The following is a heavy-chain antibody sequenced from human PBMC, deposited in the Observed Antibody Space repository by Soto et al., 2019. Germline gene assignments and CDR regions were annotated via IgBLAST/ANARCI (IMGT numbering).Heavy chain of an antibody. Sequence: PVGSLRLSCAASGFTFSSYAMSWFRQAPGKGLEWVSAISGSGGSTYYADSVKRRFTISRDNSKNTLYLQMNSLRAEDTAVYYCAKGRRGTAMVRGGMDVWGQGTTVTVSS. J-gene: IGHJ6*02. D-gene: IGHD5-18*01. CDR3: AKGRRGTAMVRGGMDV. CDR1: GFTFSSYA. CDR2: ISGSGGST. V-gene: IGHV3-23*01.